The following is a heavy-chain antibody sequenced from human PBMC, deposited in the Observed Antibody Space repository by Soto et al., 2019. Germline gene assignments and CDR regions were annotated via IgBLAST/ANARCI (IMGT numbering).Heavy chain of an antibody. Sequence: QVQLVQSGAEVKKPGASVKVSCKASGYTFTSYYMHWVRQAPGQGLEWMGIINPSGGSTSYAQKFQGRVTMTRDTSTSTVYMDVSSLRSEDTAVYYCARDLQDYGGNSAGQDYWGQGTLVTVSS. J-gene: IGHJ4*02. D-gene: IGHD4-17*01. CDR1: GYTFTSYY. CDR3: ARDLQDYGGNSAGQDY. V-gene: IGHV1-46*01. CDR2: INPSGGST.